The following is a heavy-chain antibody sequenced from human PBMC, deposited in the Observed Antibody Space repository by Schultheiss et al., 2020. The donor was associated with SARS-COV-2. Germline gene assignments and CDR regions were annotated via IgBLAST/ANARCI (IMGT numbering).Heavy chain of an antibody. CDR1: GYTFTSYG. CDR2: ISAYNGNT. CDR3: ARVRMTTVTDDAFDI. Sequence: ASVKVSCKASGYTFTSYGISWVRQAPGQGLEWMGWISAYNGNTNYAQKLQGRVTMTTDTSTSTAYMELRSLRSDDTAVYYCARVRMTTVTDDAFDIWGQGTMVTVSS. D-gene: IGHD4-17*01. V-gene: IGHV1-18*01. J-gene: IGHJ3*02.